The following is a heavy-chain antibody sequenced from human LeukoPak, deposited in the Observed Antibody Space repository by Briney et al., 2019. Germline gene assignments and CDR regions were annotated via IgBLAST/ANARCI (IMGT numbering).Heavy chain of an antibody. V-gene: IGHV3-7*01. CDR2: INQYGNET. Sequence: PGGSLRLSCELSGFTYGYYWMTWVRQAPGKGLEWVANINQYGNETYYVDSVKGRFFIFRDNVKNSLYLQMNRLRAEDTAVYYCARDYGDYWGQGTLVTVSS. CDR3: ARDYGDY. J-gene: IGHJ4*02. D-gene: IGHD4-17*01. CDR1: GFTYGYYW.